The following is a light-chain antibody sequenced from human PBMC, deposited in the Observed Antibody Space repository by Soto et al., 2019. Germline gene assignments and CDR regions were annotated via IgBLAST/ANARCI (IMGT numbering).Light chain of an antibody. Sequence: DIQMTQSPSTLSASVGDRVTITCRASQSISSWLAWYQQKPGKAPKLLIYKASILESGVPSRFSGSGSGTEFTLAISSLQPDDFATYYCQQYAFFPLTFGGGTKVEIK. CDR3: QQYAFFPLT. J-gene: IGKJ4*01. CDR2: KAS. CDR1: QSISSW. V-gene: IGKV1-5*03.